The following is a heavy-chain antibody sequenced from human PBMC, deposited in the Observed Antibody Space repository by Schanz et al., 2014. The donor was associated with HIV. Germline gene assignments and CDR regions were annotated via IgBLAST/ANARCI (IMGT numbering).Heavy chain of an antibody. J-gene: IGHJ5*02. D-gene: IGHD6-13*01. Sequence: QVQLVESGGGVVQPGRSLRLSCAASGFTFSSYAMHWVRQAPGKGLEWVAVIWYDGSNKYYADSVKGRFTTSRDNSKNTLYLQMNSLRAEDTAVYYCARASPGIAAADTLGWFDPWGQGTLVTVSS. CDR1: GFTFSSYA. CDR3: ARASPGIAAADTLGWFDP. V-gene: IGHV3-33*08. CDR2: IWYDGSNK.